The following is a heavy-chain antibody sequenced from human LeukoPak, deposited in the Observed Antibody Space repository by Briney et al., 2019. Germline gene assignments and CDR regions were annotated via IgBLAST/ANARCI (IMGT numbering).Heavy chain of an antibody. J-gene: IGHJ4*02. CDR2: INQGGSDK. D-gene: IGHD1-26*01. V-gene: IGHV3-7*01. Sequence: GGSLRLSCAASGFTFSSYWMSWVRQAPGKGLEWVANINQGGSDKPYVDSVKGRFTISRDNANNSLHLQMNSLRAEDTAVYYCVRESRSGSYSGYWGQGTLVTVSS. CDR1: GFTFSSYW. CDR3: VRESRSGSYSGY.